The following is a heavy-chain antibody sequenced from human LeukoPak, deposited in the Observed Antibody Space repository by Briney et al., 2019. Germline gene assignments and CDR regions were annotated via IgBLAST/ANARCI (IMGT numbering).Heavy chain of an antibody. D-gene: IGHD3-22*01. CDR1: GGTFSSYA. CDR2: IIPILGIA. V-gene: IGHV1-69*04. Sequence: ASVKVSCKASGGTFSSYAISWVRPAPGQGLEWMGRIIPILGIANYAQKFQGRVTITADKSTSTAYMDLSSLRSEDTAVYYCARVPAYYYDSSGLDYYYYGMDVWAQGTTVTVSS. J-gene: IGHJ6*02. CDR3: ARVPAYYYDSSGLDYYYYGMDV.